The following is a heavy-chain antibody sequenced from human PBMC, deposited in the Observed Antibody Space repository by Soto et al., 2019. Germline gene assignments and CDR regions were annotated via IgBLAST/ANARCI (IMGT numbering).Heavy chain of an antibody. V-gene: IGHV4-30-4*01. J-gene: IGHJ4*02. CDR3: ARDFCGIAGWFDY. D-gene: IGHD1-20*01. Sequence: QVQLQESGPGLVKPSQTLALTCTVSGGSISSGDYYWSWIRQPPGKGLEWIGYIYYSGSTYYNPTLKSRVTISVDTSKNQFSLKLSSVTAADTAVYYCARDFCGIAGWFDYWGQGTLVTVSS. CDR2: IYYSGST. CDR1: GGSISSGDYY.